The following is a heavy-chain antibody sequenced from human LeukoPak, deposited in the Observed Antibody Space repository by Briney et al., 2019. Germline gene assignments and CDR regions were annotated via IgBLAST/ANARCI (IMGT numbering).Heavy chain of an antibody. CDR2: IKYDGSEK. CDR1: GFTLSSFW. J-gene: IGHJ4*02. Sequence: PGGSLRLPCAVSGFTLSSFWMTWVRQAPGKGLEWVASIKYDGSEKKYVDSVEGRFTISRDNAKNSLYLQMNSLRAEDTAVYYCAKKNYCDGWGQGTLVTVS. V-gene: IGHV3-7*01. CDR3: AKKNYCDG.